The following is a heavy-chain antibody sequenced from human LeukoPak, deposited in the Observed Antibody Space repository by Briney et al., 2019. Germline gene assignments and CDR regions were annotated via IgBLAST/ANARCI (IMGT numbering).Heavy chain of an antibody. V-gene: IGHV3-21*06. CDR3: ARDAGGRTQREGWFDP. D-gene: IGHD1-1*01. J-gene: IGHJ5*02. CDR1: GFTFSDYS. Sequence: GGPLRLSCAASGFTFSDYSMNWVRHTPGKGLEWVASTSSGSSWIYYADSVRGRFTISRDNAKNLLYLQMNSLRVEDTAIYYCARDAGGRTQREGWFDPWGQGTLVTVSS. CDR2: TSSGSSWI.